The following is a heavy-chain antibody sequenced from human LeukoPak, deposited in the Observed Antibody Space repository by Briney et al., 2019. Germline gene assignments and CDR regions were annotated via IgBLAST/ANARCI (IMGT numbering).Heavy chain of an antibody. D-gene: IGHD3-22*01. V-gene: IGHV3-48*01. CDR3: ARAQYYSDSTGYYYLLS. Sequence: SGGSLRLSCVGSGFTFSSYHMNWVRQAPGKGLEWVSYMSSSSSTIYYADSVKGRFTISRDNAKNSLYLQTNSLRAEDTAVYYCARAQYYSDSTGYYYLLSWGQGTLVTVSS. CDR2: MSSSSSTI. J-gene: IGHJ5*02. CDR1: GFTFSSYH.